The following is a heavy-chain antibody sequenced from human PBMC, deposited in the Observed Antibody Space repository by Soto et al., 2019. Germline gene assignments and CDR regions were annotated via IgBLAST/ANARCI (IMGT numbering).Heavy chain of an antibody. J-gene: IGHJ4*02. CDR2: IYHSGST. Sequence: PSETLSLTRTVSGGSISSSSYYWGWIRQPPGRGLEWIGSIYHSGSTYYNPSLKRRVTISVDTSKNQFSLRLKSVIAADTAVYYCARQSGITGTISYYFDYWGPGTLVTVSS. CDR1: GGSISSSSYY. D-gene: IGHD1-7*01. CDR3: ARQSGITGTISYYFDY. V-gene: IGHV4-39*01.